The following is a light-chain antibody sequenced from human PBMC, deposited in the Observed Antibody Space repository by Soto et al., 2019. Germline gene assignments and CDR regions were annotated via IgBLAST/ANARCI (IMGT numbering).Light chain of an antibody. CDR1: SSDLASYNR. V-gene: IGLV2-18*01. CDR2: EVS. CDR3: SLYTPASKYV. Sequence: QSALTQPPSVSGSPGQSVTISCTGTSSDLASYNRVSWYQRPPGTGPKLVIYEVSNRPSGIPDRFSGSKSGNTASLTISGPRAEAEAEYPCSLYTPASKYVFGTGTKVPVL. J-gene: IGLJ1*01.